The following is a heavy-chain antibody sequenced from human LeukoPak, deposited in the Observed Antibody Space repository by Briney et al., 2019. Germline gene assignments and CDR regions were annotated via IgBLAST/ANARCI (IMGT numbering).Heavy chain of an antibody. CDR1: GGSVSSADYY. D-gene: IGHD3-9*01. Sequence: SETLSLTCTVSGGSVSSADYYWSWIRHPPGKTLEWIGYIYHTGSNNYKYSLKSRVTISLDTSKNRFSLKLSSVTAADTAVYYCARGGYYDIAGMDVWGQGTTVTVSS. CDR2: IYHTGSN. V-gene: IGHV4-61*08. CDR3: ARGGYYDIAGMDV. J-gene: IGHJ6*02.